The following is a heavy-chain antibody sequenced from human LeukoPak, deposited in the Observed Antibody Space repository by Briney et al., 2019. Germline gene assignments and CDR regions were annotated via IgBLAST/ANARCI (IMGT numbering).Heavy chain of an antibody. D-gene: IGHD4-17*01. Sequence: HPGGSLRLSCAASRFTFSSFAMHWVRQAPGKGLEWVAIISNDGSNKYYADSVKGRFTISRDNSKNTLYLQMNSLRAEDTAVYYCAREYYGAFDYWGQGTLVTVSS. CDR2: ISNDGSNK. CDR1: RFTFSSFA. V-gene: IGHV3-30-3*01. J-gene: IGHJ4*02. CDR3: AREYYGAFDY.